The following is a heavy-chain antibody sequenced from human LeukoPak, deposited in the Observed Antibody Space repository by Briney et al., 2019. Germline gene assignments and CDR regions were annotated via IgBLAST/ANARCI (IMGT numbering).Heavy chain of an antibody. D-gene: IGHD6-13*01. CDR3: ARDLRLPYSSSLGPYYYYMDV. CDR2: IIPIFCTA. J-gene: IGHJ6*03. CDR1: GGTFSSYA. Sequence: SVKVSCKASGGTFSSYAISWVRQAPGQGLEWMGGIIPIFCTANYAQKFQGRVTITADESTSTAYMELSSLRSEDTAVYYCARDLRLPYSSSLGPYYYYMDVWGKGTTVTVSS. V-gene: IGHV1-69*13.